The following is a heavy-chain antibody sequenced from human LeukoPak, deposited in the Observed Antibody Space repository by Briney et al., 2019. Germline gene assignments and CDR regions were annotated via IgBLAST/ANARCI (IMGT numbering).Heavy chain of an antibody. CDR2: IHYSGIT. V-gene: IGHV4-59*01. CDR3: ARGGGSVTPFDS. CDR1: GGSISSYS. J-gene: IGHJ4*02. Sequence: KPSETLSLTCTTSGGSISSYSWSWIRQPPGKGLEWIGHIHYSGITNSNPSLKSRVTISVDTSKKQFSLKLNSVTAADTAVYYCARGGGSVTPFDSWGQGTLVTVSS. D-gene: IGHD4-23*01.